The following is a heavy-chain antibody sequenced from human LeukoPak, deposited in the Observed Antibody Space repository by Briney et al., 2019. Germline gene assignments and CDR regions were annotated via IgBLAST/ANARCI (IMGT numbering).Heavy chain of an antibody. Sequence: SETLSLTCTVSGGSITTSPYNWGWIRQPPGKGLEWLGSVTYSGRTFYNPSLKSRLTMSADTSKNQFSVKLTSVTAADTALYYCARHEGGDFWRGFGDIFDYWGQGSLVLVSS. CDR2: VTYSGRT. V-gene: IGHV4-39*01. CDR3: ARHEGGDFWRGFGDIFDY. CDR1: GGSITTSPYN. D-gene: IGHD3-3*01. J-gene: IGHJ4*02.